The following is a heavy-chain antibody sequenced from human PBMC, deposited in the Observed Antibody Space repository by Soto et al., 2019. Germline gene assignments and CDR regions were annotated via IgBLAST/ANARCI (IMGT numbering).Heavy chain of an antibody. CDR1: GYTFSDYY. Sequence: VQLVQSGAEVRKPGASVKVSCKASGYTFSDYYVHWVREATGQGLEWMGWINPSSGGTIYTQRFQGRVTMTRDTSISTVYMELSRLTSDDTAVYYCAREMGVIGAPGYTWFDPWGQGALVTVSS. D-gene: IGHD1-26*01. J-gene: IGHJ5*02. V-gene: IGHV1-2*02. CDR2: INPSSGGT. CDR3: AREMGVIGAPGYTWFDP.